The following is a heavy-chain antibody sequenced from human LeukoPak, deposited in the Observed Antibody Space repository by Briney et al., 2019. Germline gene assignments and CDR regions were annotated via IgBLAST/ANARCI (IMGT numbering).Heavy chain of an antibody. V-gene: IGHV1-69*05. J-gene: IGHJ5*02. Sequence: ASVKVSCKASGGTFSSYAISWVRQAPGQGLEWMGGIIPIFGTANYAQKFQGRVTITRDTSASTAYMELSSLRSEDTAVYYCARFTMTRGWFDPWGQGTLVTVSS. D-gene: IGHD3-22*01. CDR3: ARFTMTRGWFDP. CDR1: GGTFSSYA. CDR2: IIPIFGTA.